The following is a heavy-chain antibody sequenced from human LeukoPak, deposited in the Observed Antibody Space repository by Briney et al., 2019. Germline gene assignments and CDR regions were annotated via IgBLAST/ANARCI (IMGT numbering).Heavy chain of an antibody. CDR3: AADSSSRDY. V-gene: IGHV4-34*01. J-gene: IGHJ4*02. CDR1: GGSFSGYY. CDR2: INHSGST. D-gene: IGHD6-6*01. Sequence: KPSETLSLTCAVYGGSFSGYYWSWIRQPPRKGLEWIGEINHSGSTNYNPSLKSRVTISVDTSKNQFSLKLSSVTAADTAVYYCAADSSSRDYWGQGTLVTVSS.